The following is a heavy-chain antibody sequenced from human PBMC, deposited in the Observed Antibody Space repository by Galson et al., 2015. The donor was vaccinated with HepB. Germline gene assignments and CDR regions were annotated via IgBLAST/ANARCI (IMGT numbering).Heavy chain of an antibody. J-gene: IGHJ6*02. Sequence: SLRLSCAASGFTFSSYAMHWVRQAPGKGLEYVSAISSNGGSTYYANSVKGRFTISRDNSKNTLYLQMGSLRAEDMAVYYCAREMTYDSSGYVADYYGMDVWGQGTTVTVSS. CDR1: GFTFSSYA. CDR3: AREMTYDSSGYVADYYGMDV. CDR2: ISSNGGST. D-gene: IGHD3-22*01. V-gene: IGHV3-64*01.